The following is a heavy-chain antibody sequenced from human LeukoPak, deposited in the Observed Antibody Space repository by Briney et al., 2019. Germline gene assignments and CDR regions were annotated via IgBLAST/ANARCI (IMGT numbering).Heavy chain of an antibody. V-gene: IGHV4-59*01. CDR3: ARELVGAAFDY. CDR2: IYYSGST. J-gene: IGHJ4*02. D-gene: IGHD1-26*01. CDR1: GGSISSYY. Sequence: PSETLSLTCTVSGGSISSYYWSWIRQPPGKGLEWIGYIYYSGSTNYNPSLTSRGTISVDTSKNQCSLKLSSVTAADTAVYYCARELVGAAFDYWGQGTLVTVSS.